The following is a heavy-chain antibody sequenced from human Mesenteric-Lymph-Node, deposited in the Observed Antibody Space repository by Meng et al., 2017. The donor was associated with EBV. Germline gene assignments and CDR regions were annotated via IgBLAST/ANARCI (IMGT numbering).Heavy chain of an antibody. V-gene: IGHV4-39*01. CDR1: GGAISRGL. CDR3: AGRLHYYGCLGS. J-gene: IGHJ4*02. CDR2: SGRS. D-gene: IGHD3-10*01. Sequence: RQEAGPGLVKPYDTRSLTCSISGGAISRGLWGWIRQPPGKGLEWMGDSGRSNYNPSLKSRVTISVDTSKNQFSLKLSSVTAADTAVYYCAGRLHYYGCLGSWSQGTLVTVSS.